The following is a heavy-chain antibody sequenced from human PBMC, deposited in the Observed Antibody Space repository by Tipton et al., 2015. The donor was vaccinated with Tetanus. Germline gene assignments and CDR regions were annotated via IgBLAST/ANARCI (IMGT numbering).Heavy chain of an antibody. CDR1: GYNFGSYW. Sequence: QLVQSGAEVKKPGDSLKISCKASGYNFGSYWIAWVRQTPGKGLEWMGIIYPDDSQTTYSPSFRGQVTISADKDTSTAFLQWSTLRASDTAMYYCARSTWEVLGYFFGFWGQGTQVTVSS. CDR2: IYPDDSQT. J-gene: IGHJ4*02. CDR3: ARSTWEVLGYFFGF. D-gene: IGHD1-26*01. V-gene: IGHV5-51*01.